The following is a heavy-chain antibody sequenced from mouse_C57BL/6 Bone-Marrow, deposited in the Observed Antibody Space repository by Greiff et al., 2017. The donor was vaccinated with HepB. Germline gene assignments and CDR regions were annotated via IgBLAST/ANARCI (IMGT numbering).Heavy chain of an antibody. D-gene: IGHD2-4*01. CDR2: INPNNGGT. CDR1: GYTFTDYY. J-gene: IGHJ2*01. CDR3: ARPFYDYDVGY. V-gene: IGHV1-26*01. Sequence: EVKLQQSGPELVKPGASVKISCKASGYTFTDYYMNWVKQSHGKSLEWIGDINPNNGGTSYNQKFKGKATLTVDKSSSTAYMELRSLTSEDSAVYYCARPFYDYDVGYWGQGTTLTVSS.